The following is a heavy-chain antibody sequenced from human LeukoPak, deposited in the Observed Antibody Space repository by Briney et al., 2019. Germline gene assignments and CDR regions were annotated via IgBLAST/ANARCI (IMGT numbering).Heavy chain of an antibody. D-gene: IGHD3-22*01. Sequence: ASVKVSCKASGYTFTSYYMHWVRQAPGQGLEWMGIINPGGGSTSYAQKFQGRVTMTRDTSTSTVYMELSSLRSEDTAVYYCARDSRIVVDTTSFDYWGQGTLVTVSS. J-gene: IGHJ4*02. CDR3: ARDSRIVVDTTSFDY. CDR1: GYTFTSYY. CDR2: INPGGGST. V-gene: IGHV1-46*01.